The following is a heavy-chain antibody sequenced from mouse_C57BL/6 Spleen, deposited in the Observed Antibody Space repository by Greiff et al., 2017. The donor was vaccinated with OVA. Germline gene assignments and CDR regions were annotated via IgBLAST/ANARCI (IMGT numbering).Heavy chain of an antibody. D-gene: IGHD4-1*01. CDR2: IYPGDGDT. J-gene: IGHJ2*01. CDR3: ARLGPPGTLDY. CDR1: GYAFSSYW. V-gene: IGHV1-80*01. Sequence: QVQLKESGAELVKPGASVKISCKASGYAFSSYWMNWVKQRPGKGLEWIGQIYPGDGDTNYNGKFKGKATLTADKSSSTAYMQLSSLTSEDSAVYFCARLGPPGTLDYWGQGTTLTVSS.